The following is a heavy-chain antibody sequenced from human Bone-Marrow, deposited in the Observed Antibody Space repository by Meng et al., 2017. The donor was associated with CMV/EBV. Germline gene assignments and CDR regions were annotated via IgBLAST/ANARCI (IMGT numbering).Heavy chain of an antibody. J-gene: IGHJ4*02. CDR3: ARSIVGATRLFDY. CDR1: GGSISSSSYY. Sequence: SETLSLTCTVSGGSISSSSYYWGWIRQPPGKGLEWIGSIYYSGSTYYNPSLKSRVTISVDTSKNQFSLKLSSVTAADTAVYYCARSIVGATRLFDYWGQGTLVTVPS. V-gene: IGHV4-39*07. CDR2: IYYSGST. D-gene: IGHD1-26*01.